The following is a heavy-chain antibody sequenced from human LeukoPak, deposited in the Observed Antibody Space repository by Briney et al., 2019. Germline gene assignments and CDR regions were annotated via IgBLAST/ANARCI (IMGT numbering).Heavy chain of an antibody. CDR2: IYYSGSI. D-gene: IGHD1-14*01. Sequence: SETLSLTCTVSGVSISTYYWSWIRQPPGKGLEWIGYIYYSGSINYNPSLKSRVTISVDTSKNQFSLHLNSVTPEDTAVYYCTNGSYFHYWGQGTLVTVSS. CDR3: TNGSYFHY. V-gene: IGHV4-59*12. J-gene: IGHJ4*02. CDR1: GVSISTYY.